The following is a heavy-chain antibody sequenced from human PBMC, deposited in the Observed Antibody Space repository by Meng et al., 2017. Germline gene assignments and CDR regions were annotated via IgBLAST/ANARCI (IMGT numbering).Heavy chain of an antibody. D-gene: IGHD3-10*01. V-gene: IGHV3-13*01. J-gene: IGHJ4*02. CDR3: ARGVVRGVIYPQFDY. CDR2: IGTAGDT. CDR1: GFTFSSYD. Sequence: LVGSGGGLVQPGGSLTLSCAASGFTFSSYDMHWVRQATGKGLEWVSAIGTAGDTYYPGSVKGRFTISRENAKNSLYLQMNSLRAGDTAVYYCARGVVRGVIYPQFDYWGQGTLVTVSS.